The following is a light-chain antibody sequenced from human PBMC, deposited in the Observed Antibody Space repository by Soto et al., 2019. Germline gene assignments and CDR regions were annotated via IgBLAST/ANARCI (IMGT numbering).Light chain of an antibody. J-gene: IGKJ1*01. CDR1: QDIGND. V-gene: IGKV1-17*01. Sequence: DIQMTQSPSSLSASVGDRVTITCRASQDIGNDLGWYQQKPGKAPKRLIYSTYSLQTGVPSRFSGSGSGTDFSLIISLLQPEDSATYFCLQRNSYPRTFGQGTKVEV. CDR3: LQRNSYPRT. CDR2: STY.